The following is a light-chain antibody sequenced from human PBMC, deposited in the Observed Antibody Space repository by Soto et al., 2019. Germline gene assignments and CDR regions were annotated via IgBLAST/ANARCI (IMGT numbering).Light chain of an antibody. Sequence: DIQMTQSPSSVSASVGDRVPITCRASQGISTLLNWYQQKPGKAPRLLIYAASRLQSGVPARFSGSGAETDFTLTITSLQPEDFGIYYCQQSYATVRTFGGGTKVDI. CDR2: AAS. V-gene: IGKV1-39*01. J-gene: IGKJ4*01. CDR3: QQSYATVRT. CDR1: QGISTL.